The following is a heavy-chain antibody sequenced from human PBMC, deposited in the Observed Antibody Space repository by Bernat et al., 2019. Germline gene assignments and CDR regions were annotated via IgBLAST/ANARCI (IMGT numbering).Heavy chain of an antibody. Sequence: EVQLVESGGGLVQPGGSLRLSCAASGFTFSSYWMHWVRQPPGKGLVWVSRINSDGSSTSYADSVKGRFTISRDNAKNSLYLQMNSLRAEDTAVYYCARDKVGSYYDSSGFVDYWGQGTLVTVSS. CDR1: GFTFSSYW. V-gene: IGHV3-74*01. CDR2: INSDGSST. CDR3: ARDKVGSYYDSSGFVDY. D-gene: IGHD3-22*01. J-gene: IGHJ4*02.